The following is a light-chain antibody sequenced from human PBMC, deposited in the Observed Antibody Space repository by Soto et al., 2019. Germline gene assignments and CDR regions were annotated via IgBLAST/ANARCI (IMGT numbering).Light chain of an antibody. CDR1: QSVSSSY. CDR3: QQYGSSGT. J-gene: IGKJ1*01. V-gene: IGKV3-20*01. CDR2: GAS. Sequence: EIVLTQSPCTLSFSPVERSTLSFRASQSVSSSYLAWYQQKPGQAPRLLIYGASNRATGIPDRFSGSGSGTDFTLTISRLEPEDFAVYYCQQYGSSGTFGQGTKVDIK.